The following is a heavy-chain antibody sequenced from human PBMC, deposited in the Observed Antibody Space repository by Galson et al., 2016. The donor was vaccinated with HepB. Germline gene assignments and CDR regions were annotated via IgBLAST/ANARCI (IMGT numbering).Heavy chain of an antibody. V-gene: IGHV3-30*03. CDR1: GFTFSSYG. Sequence: ALRLSCAASGFTFSSYGIHWVRQAPGTGLEWGAVISNDGNNKYHAASVKGRFTISGDNSKNTLWLQMNNVRLEDTGVYYCARSGGYCGGRRCYTFDDWGQGTAVTVSS. J-gene: IGHJ4*02. CDR2: ISNDGNNK. CDR3: ARSGGYCGGRRCYTFDD. D-gene: IGHD3-10*01.